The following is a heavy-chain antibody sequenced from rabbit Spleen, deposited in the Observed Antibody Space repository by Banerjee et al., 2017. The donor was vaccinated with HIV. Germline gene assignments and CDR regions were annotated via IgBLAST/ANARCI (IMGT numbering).Heavy chain of an antibody. Sequence: QEQLVESGGGLVQPEGSLTLTCKASGFSFSDRDVMCWVRQAPGKGLEWIACINASTGKPVYATWASGRFTISRTSSTTVTLQMTSLTAADTATYFCARDLAAVIGWNFGWWGPGTLVTVS. J-gene: IGHJ4*01. V-gene: IGHV1S45*01. D-gene: IGHD1-1*01. CDR2: INASTGKP. CDR1: GFSFSDRDV. CDR3: ARDLAAVIGWNFGW.